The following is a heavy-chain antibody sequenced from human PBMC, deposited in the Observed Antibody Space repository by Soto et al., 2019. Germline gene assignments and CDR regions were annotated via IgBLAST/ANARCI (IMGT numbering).Heavy chain of an antibody. D-gene: IGHD3-22*01. CDR3: ARGVHFDSRGYSS. V-gene: IGHV1-69*02. CDR1: GGTFSSYT. J-gene: IGHJ5*02. Sequence: QVQLVQSGAEVKKPGSSVKVSCKASGGTFSSYTFSWVRQAPGQGLEWMGRIIPMLGIANYAQKFLGRVTITADTSTSTVYMELSSLRSEDTAVYFCARGVHFDSRGYSSWGQGTLVTVSS. CDR2: IIPMLGIA.